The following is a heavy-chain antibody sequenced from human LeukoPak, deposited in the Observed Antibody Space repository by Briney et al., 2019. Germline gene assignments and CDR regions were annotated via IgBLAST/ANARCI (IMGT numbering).Heavy chain of an antibody. J-gene: IGHJ4*02. CDR1: GFTFSSYW. V-gene: IGHV3-74*01. Sequence: GGSLRLSCAASGFTFSSYWMHWVRQAPGKGLVWVSRISTDGSTTSYADSVKGRFTISRDNAKNTLFLQMYSLRAEDTAVYYCLRSFDYWGQGTLVTVSS. CDR2: ISTDGSTT. CDR3: LRSFDY.